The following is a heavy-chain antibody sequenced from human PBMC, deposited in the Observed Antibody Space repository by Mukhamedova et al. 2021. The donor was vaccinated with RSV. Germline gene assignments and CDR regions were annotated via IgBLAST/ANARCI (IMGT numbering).Heavy chain of an antibody. V-gene: IGHV3-15*01. D-gene: IGHD3-16*01. CDR2: KTDGGTT. CDR3: TTGYGTIDF. J-gene: IGHJ4*02. Sequence: KTDGGTTDYATPVKGRFTISRDDSENTVYLQMNSLKIEDTAVYYCTTGYGTIDFWGQGTVVTVSS.